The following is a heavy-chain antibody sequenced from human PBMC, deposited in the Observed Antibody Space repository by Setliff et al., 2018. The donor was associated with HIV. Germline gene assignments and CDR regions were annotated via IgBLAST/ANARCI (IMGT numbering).Heavy chain of an antibody. CDR3: ATAREHWLSEGGFDY. V-gene: IGHV1-24*01. D-gene: IGHD6-19*01. CDR1: GYTLSELT. CDR2: FDPEDGDT. Sequence: ASVKVSCKVSGYTLSELTMHWVRQAPGKGLEWMGRFDPEDGDTLYAQRLQGRVIMTEDSSTDTAYMELSSLTSDATAVYYCATAREHWLSEGGFDYWGQGTLVTVSS. J-gene: IGHJ4*02.